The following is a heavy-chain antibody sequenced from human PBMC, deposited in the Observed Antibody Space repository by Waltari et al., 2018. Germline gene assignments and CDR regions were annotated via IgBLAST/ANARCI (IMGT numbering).Heavy chain of an antibody. Sequence: QLQLQESGPGLVTPSETLSLPCTVSGGSISSSSYYQGWIRQPPGQGLEWIGSIYYSGSTYYNPSLKSRVTISVDTSKNQFSLKLSSVTAADTAVYYCARQGDYGDYYHAFDIWGQGTMVTVSS. CDR1: GGSISSSSYY. D-gene: IGHD4-17*01. CDR3: ARQGDYGDYYHAFDI. J-gene: IGHJ3*02. V-gene: IGHV4-39*01. CDR2: IYYSGST.